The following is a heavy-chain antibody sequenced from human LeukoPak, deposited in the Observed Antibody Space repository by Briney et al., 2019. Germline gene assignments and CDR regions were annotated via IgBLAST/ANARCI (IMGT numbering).Heavy chain of an antibody. V-gene: IGHV1-18*01. CDR2: IDSHNGDR. D-gene: IGHD1-26*01. Sequence: ASVKVSCKASGYSFVFFGVAWVRQAPGQGLEWMGWIDSHNGDRNYAEKFQDRVTMTTDTSTTTSYMELRSLRSDDTAVYYCARAVSGSLYGDFDFWGQGTLVTVSA. CDR1: GYSFVFFG. CDR3: ARAVSGSLYGDFDF. J-gene: IGHJ4*02.